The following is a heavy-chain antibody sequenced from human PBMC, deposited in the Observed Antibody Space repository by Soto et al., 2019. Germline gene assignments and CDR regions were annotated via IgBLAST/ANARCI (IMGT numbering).Heavy chain of an antibody. CDR1: GGTIGDYS. Sequence: PSETLSLTCSVSGGTIGDYSWNWIRQPPGKGLEWLGYIFYRGETKYNPSHSLWSRVSISTSNNKVSLTLTSVTAADPAVSFCARGSNSDFEGPIVWGTGTLVTVPQ. V-gene: IGHV4-59*13. D-gene: IGHD5-12*01. CDR2: IFYRGET. J-gene: IGHJ4*02. CDR3: ARGSNSDFEGPIV.